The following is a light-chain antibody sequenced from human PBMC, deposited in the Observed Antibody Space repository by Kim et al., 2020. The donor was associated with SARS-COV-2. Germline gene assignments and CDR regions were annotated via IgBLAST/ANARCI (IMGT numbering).Light chain of an antibody. CDR1: QSVDTS. J-gene: IGKJ5*01. CDR2: EAS. V-gene: IGKV3-11*01. CDR3: HQRGNWPPFT. Sequence: CPGDTATLSCRARQSVDTSLAWSKQKPGQAPRLLINEASTRGSDIPDRFSGRGSGTDFTLTISRLEPEDFAVYYCHQRGNWPPFTFGQGTRLEIK.